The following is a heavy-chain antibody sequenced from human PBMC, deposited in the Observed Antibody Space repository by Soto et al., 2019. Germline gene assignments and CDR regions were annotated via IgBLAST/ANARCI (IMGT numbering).Heavy chain of an antibody. Sequence: EVQLVESGGGLVQSGGSLRLSCAASGFIFSNDWMHWVRQAPGKGLVWVSRVSFDEITTNYADSVKGRFTVSRDNAKNTLFLQMNSLRVEDTAVYYCARGRRGAYYFDYWGQGTLVTVSS. V-gene: IGHV3-74*01. CDR2: VSFDEITT. J-gene: IGHJ4*02. CDR3: ARGRRGAYYFDY. D-gene: IGHD1-26*01. CDR1: GFIFSNDW.